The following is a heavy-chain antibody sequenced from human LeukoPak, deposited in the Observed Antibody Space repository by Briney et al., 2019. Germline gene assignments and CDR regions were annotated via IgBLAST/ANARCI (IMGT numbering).Heavy chain of an antibody. CDR1: GFTFRSYE. CDR3: ARDEGKFIAVAGNLDY. V-gene: IGHV3-48*03. J-gene: IGHJ4*02. CDR2: ISSSGSTI. Sequence: GGALRLSCAACGFTFRSYEMNGVGQAAGKGLDGVSYISSSGSTIYNADSGKGRFTIPKDNAKNSLYLQMNSLRAEDTAVYYCARDEGKFIAVAGNLDYWGQGTLVTVSS. D-gene: IGHD6-19*01.